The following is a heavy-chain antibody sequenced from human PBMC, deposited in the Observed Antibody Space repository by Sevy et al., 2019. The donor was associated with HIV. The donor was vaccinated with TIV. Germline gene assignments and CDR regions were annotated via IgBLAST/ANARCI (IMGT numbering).Heavy chain of an antibody. D-gene: IGHD3-22*01. CDR2: IYSGGST. CDR1: GFTVSSNY. CDR3: ARDVPYYYDSSGGIY. V-gene: IGHV3-53*01. J-gene: IGHJ4*02. Sequence: GGSLRLSCAASGFTVSSNYMRWVRQAPGKGLEWVSVIYSGGSTYYADLVKGRFTISRDNSKNTLYLQMNSLRAEDTAVYYCARDVPYYYDSSGGIYWSQGTLVTISS.